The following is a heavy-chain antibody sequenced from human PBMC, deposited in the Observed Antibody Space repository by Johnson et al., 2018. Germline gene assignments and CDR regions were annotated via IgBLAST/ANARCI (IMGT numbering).Heavy chain of an antibody. CDR1: GFTFSSYG. V-gene: IGHV3-48*01. CDR2: ISSSSSTI. J-gene: IGHJ6*02. D-gene: IGHD6-6*01. CDR3: TTAGSSSDYYYGMDV. Sequence: VQLVESGGGVVQTGRSLRLSCAASGFTFSSYGMHWVRQAPGKGLEWVSYISSSSSTIYYADSVKGRFTISRDNAKNSLYLQMNSLKTEDTAVYYCTTAGSSSDYYYGMDVWGQGTTVTVSS.